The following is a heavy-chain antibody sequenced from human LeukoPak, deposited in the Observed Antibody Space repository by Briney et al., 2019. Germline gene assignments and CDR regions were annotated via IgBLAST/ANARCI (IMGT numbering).Heavy chain of an antibody. CDR2: ISYDGSNK. D-gene: IGHD2-2*01. V-gene: IGHV3-30-3*01. CDR1: GFTFSSYA. Sequence: GGSLRLSCAASGFTFSSYAMHWVRQAPGKGLEWVAVISYDGSNKYYADSVKGRFTISRDNSKNTLYLQMNSLRAEDTAVYYCARASCSSTSCLPEYFQHWGQGTLVTVSS. J-gene: IGHJ1*01. CDR3: ARASCSSTSCLPEYFQH.